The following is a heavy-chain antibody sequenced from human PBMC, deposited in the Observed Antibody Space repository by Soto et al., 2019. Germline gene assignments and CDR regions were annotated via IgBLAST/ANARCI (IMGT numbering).Heavy chain of an antibody. CDR2: IYYSGST. V-gene: IGHV4-59*01. J-gene: IGHJ4*02. Sequence: SETLSLTCTVAGGSISSYYWSWIRQPPGKGLEWIGYIYYSGSTNYNPSLKSRVTISVDTSKNQFSLKLSSVTAADTAVYYCAREYGGKSDYWGQGTLVTVSS. CDR1: GGSISSYY. CDR3: AREYGGKSDY. D-gene: IGHD2-15*01.